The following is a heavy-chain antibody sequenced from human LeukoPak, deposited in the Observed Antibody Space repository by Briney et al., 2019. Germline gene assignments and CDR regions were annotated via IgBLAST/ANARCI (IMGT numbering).Heavy chain of an antibody. V-gene: IGHV1-18*01. CDR1: GYTFTSYD. D-gene: IGHD3-10*01. Sequence: ASVKDSCKDSGYTFTSYDISWVRQAPGQGREWMVWISASNGNTSYAQKLQGRVTMSTDTSTSTDYMELRSLRSDDTAVYYCARYPAITMVRGVIRGFDPWGQGTLVTVSS. J-gene: IGHJ5*02. CDR2: ISASNGNT. CDR3: ARYPAITMVRGVIRGFDP.